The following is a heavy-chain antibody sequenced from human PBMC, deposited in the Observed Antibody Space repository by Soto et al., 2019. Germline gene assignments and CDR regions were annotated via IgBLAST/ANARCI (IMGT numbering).Heavy chain of an antibody. D-gene: IGHD1-26*01. J-gene: IGHJ5*02. CDR2: IYPGDSDT. Sequence: GESLKISCKGSGYSFTSYWIGWVRQVPGKGLEWMGIIYPGDSDTRYSPSFQGQVTISADKSISTAYLQWSSLKASDTAMYYCARRGAPPPANNEEWLDPWGQGTLVTVSS. CDR1: GYSFTSYW. V-gene: IGHV5-51*01. CDR3: ARRGAPPPANNEEWLDP.